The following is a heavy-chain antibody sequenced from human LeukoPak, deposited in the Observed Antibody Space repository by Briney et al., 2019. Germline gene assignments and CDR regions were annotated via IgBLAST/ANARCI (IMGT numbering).Heavy chain of an antibody. CDR3: ARFGTKIQLRFLEWSLSLDI. Sequence: ASVKVSCKASGYTFTDYYMHWVRQAPGQGLEWMGWINPNSGGTNYAQKFQGRVTMTRDTSISTVYMELSRLRSDDTAVYYCARFGTKIQLRFLEWSLSLDIWGQGTMVTVSS. D-gene: IGHD3-3*01. CDR1: GYTFTDYY. CDR2: INPNSGGT. V-gene: IGHV1-2*02. J-gene: IGHJ3*02.